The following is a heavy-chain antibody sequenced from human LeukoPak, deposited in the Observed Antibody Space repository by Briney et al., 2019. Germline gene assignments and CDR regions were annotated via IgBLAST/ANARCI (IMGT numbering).Heavy chain of an antibody. V-gene: IGHV3-64*01. CDR2: ISSNGGST. Sequence: GGALRLSCAASGFTFCTFAMNWVRQAPGKGLEYVSAISSNGGSTYYANSVKGRFTISRDNSKNTLYLQMGSLRAEDMAVYYCARDLGGASDYWGQGTLVTVSS. CDR3: ARDLGGASDY. D-gene: IGHD3-16*01. CDR1: GFTFCTFA. J-gene: IGHJ4*02.